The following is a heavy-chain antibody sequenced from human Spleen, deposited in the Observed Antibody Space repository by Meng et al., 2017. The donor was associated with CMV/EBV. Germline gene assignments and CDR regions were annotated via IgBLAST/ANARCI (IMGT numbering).Heavy chain of an antibody. CDR1: EATVTGYY. CDR3: ARGRCTGSSCYLLDY. V-gene: IGHV1-2*02. D-gene: IGHD2-15*01. CDR2: VSPKSGAT. J-gene: IGHJ4*02. Sequence: SEATVTGYYIDWVRQAPGQGLEWMGWVSPKSGATTYPQKFQGRVAMTRDASINTAYMELSRLTSDDTAVYYCARGRCTGSSCYLLDYWGQGTLVTVSS.